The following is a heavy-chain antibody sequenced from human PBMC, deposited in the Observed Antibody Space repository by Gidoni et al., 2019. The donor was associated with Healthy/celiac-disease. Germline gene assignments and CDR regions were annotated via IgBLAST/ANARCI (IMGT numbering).Heavy chain of an antibody. CDR1: GFTFSRYG. CDR2: IWYDGRNK. J-gene: IGHJ6*02. V-gene: IGHV3-33*01. Sequence: QVKLVASGGGVVRAGGALRLCSGASGFTFSRYGRHWVRQAPRKGLEWVAVIWYDGRNKYYGDSVKVRFTMSRDNAKNTLSLQMNSLRAEDTAVYYCARDREGGGFHGIDVWGQGTTVTVSS. CDR3: ARDREGGGFHGIDV. D-gene: IGHD1-26*01.